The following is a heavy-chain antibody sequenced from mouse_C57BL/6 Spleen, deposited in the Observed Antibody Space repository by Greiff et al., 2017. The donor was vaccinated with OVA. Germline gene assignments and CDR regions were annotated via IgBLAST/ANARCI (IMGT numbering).Heavy chain of an antibody. CDR3: ARDDGNYGAMDY. CDR1: GFTFSSYA. Sequence: DVQLVESGGGLVKPGGSLKLSCAASGFTFSSYAMSWVRQTPEKRLEWVATISDGGSYTYYPDNVKGRFTISRDNAKNNLYLQMSHLKSEDTAMYYCARDDGNYGAMDYWGQGTSVTVSS. V-gene: IGHV5-4*01. D-gene: IGHD2-1*01. J-gene: IGHJ4*01. CDR2: ISDGGSYT.